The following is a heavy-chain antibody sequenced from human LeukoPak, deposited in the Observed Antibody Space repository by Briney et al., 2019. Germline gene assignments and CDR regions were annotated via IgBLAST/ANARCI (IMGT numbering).Heavy chain of an antibody. CDR3: TRGGFGELLIFDY. Sequence: GGSLRLSCTASGFTFGDYAMSWVRQAPGKGVEWVGFIRSKAYGGTTEYAASVKGRFTISRDDSKSIAYLQMNSLKTEDTAVYYCTRGGFGELLIFDYWGQGTLVTVSS. CDR1: GFTFGDYA. CDR2: IRSKAYGGTT. D-gene: IGHD3-10*01. V-gene: IGHV3-49*04. J-gene: IGHJ4*02.